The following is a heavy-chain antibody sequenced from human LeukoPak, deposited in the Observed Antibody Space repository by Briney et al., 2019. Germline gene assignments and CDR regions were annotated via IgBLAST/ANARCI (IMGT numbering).Heavy chain of an antibody. CDR2: IYPGDSDT. Sequence: GGSLKISCKGSGYSFTSYWIGWVRQMPGKGLEWMGIIYPGDSDTRYSPSLQGQVTISADKSISTAYLQWSSLKASDTAMYYCARGSRYSGSYKDYWGQGTLVTVSS. CDR3: ARGSRYSGSYKDY. D-gene: IGHD1-26*01. J-gene: IGHJ4*02. CDR1: GYSFTSYW. V-gene: IGHV5-51*01.